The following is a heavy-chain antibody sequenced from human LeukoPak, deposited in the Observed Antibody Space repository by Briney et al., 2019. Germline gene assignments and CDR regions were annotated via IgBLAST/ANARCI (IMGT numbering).Heavy chain of an antibody. J-gene: IGHJ5*02. V-gene: IGHV1-18*01. CDR1: GYTFTSYG. Sequence: ASVKVSCKASGYTFTSYGISWVRQAPGQGLEWMGWISAYNGNTNYAQKLQGRVTMTTDPSTSTAYMELRSLRSDDTAVYYCARGYDILTGYRWFDPWGQGTLVTVSS. CDR2: ISAYNGNT. D-gene: IGHD3-9*01. CDR3: ARGYDILTGYRWFDP.